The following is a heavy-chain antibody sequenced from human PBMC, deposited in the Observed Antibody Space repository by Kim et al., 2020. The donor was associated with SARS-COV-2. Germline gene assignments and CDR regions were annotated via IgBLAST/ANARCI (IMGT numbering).Heavy chain of an antibody. V-gene: IGHV3-43*02. CDR1: GFTFDYYG. Sequence: GGSLRLSCAASGFTFDYYGIQGFLQSQGTGLVWVALISRDGGEIKYADSVKGRFTISRDNSKKSVYLQMNSLRSEDTALYYCVRGQQWLIKNWGQGTQVTVSS. D-gene: IGHD6-19*01. CDR2: ISRDGGEI. J-gene: IGHJ4*02. CDR3: VRGQQWLIKN.